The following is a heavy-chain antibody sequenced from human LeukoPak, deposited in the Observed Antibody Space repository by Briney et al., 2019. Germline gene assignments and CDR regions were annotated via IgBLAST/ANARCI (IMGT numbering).Heavy chain of an antibody. D-gene: IGHD3-22*01. J-gene: IGHJ4*02. Sequence: GGSLRLSCAASGFTFSNYAMHWVRQAPGKGLEYVSAISSNGGSTYYANSVKGRFTISRDNSKNTLYLQMGSLRAEDMAVYYCARDQGTMTGAFDCWGQGTLVTVSS. CDR2: ISSNGGST. CDR1: GFTFSNYA. CDR3: ARDQGTMTGAFDC. V-gene: IGHV3-64*01.